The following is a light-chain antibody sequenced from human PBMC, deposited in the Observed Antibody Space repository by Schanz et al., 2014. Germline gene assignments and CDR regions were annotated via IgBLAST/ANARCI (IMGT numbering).Light chain of an antibody. CDR2: EVS. CDR1: SSDVGSSKY. CDR3: SSYTSSNTLVV. Sequence: QSALTQPASVSASLGQSITISCTGSSSDVGSSKYVSWYQQFPGKAPKPLIYEVSVRLSGVSSRFSGSKSGNTASLTISGLQAEDEAVYFCSSYTSSNTLVVFGGGTKLTVL. J-gene: IGLJ2*01. V-gene: IGLV2-14*03.